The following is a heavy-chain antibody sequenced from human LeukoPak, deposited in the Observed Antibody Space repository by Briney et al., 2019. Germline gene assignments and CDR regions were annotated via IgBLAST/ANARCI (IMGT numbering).Heavy chain of an antibody. CDR1: GAYLSDYY. D-gene: IGHD6-19*01. V-gene: IGHV4-34*01. Sequence: SETLSLTCAVYGAYLSDYYWSWIRQPPGKGLEWIGEINHSGSTNYNPSLKSRVTIPVDTSKNQFSLKLSSVTAADTAVYYCARRLGHFQHWGQGTLVTVSS. CDR3: ARRLGHFQH. J-gene: IGHJ1*01. CDR2: INHSGST.